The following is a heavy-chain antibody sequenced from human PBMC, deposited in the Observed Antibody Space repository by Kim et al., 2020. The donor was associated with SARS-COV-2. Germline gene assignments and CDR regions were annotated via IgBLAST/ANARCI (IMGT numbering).Heavy chain of an antibody. D-gene: IGHD3-22*01. J-gene: IGHJ6*02. Sequence: GGSLRLSCAASGFTFSDYYMSWIRQAPGKGLEWVSYISSSGSTIYYADSVKGRFTISRDNAKNSLYLQMNSLRAEDTAVYYCARDSYYDSSGYPVGYYYYYGMDVWGQGTTVTVSS. CDR3: ARDSYYDSSGYPVGYYYYYGMDV. CDR2: ISSSGSTI. CDR1: GFTFSDYY. V-gene: IGHV3-11*01.